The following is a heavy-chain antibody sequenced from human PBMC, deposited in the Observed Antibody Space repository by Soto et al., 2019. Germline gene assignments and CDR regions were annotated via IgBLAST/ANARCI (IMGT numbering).Heavy chain of an antibody. CDR1: GGTFSSYA. CDR2: IIPIFGTA. Sequence: GASVKVSCKASGGTFSSYAISWVRQAPGQGLEWMGGIIPIFGTANYAQKFQGRVAITADESTSTAYMELSSLRSEDTAVYYCARDASSIAAAGGFDYWGQGTLVTVSS. V-gene: IGHV1-69*13. CDR3: ARDASSIAAAGGFDY. J-gene: IGHJ4*02. D-gene: IGHD6-13*01.